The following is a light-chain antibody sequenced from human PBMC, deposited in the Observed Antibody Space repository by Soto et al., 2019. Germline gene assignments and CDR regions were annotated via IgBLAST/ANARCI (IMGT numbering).Light chain of an antibody. J-gene: IGKJ4*01. Sequence: EIVLTQSPANLSLSPGERATLSCRASQSVSSYLAWYQQKPGQAPRLLIYDASNRATGIPARFSGSGSGTDFTLTISSLEPEDFAVYYCQQRSNWPLTFGKGTKVEIK. CDR3: QQRSNWPLT. CDR1: QSVSSY. V-gene: IGKV3-11*01. CDR2: DAS.